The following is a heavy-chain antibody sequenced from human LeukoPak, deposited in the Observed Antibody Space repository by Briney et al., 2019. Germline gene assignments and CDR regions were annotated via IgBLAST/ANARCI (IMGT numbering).Heavy chain of an antibody. CDR3: ARVPFSVPAAPGNAFDI. CDR2: ISSSSSTI. J-gene: IGHJ3*02. CDR1: GFTFSSYS. V-gene: IGHV3-48*01. D-gene: IGHD2-2*01. Sequence: GGSLRLSCAASGFTFSSYSMNWVRQAPGKGLEWVSYISSSSSTIYYADSVKGRFTISRDNAENLLYLQMNSLRAEDTAVYYCARVPFSVPAAPGNAFDIWGQGTMVTVSS.